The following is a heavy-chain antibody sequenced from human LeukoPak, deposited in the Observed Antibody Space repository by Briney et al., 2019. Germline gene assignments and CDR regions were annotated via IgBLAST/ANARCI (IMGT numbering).Heavy chain of an antibody. CDR3: ARDHYYDSSGYPAPPYYYYGMDV. CDR1: GYTFTTYA. J-gene: IGHJ6*02. CDR2: INAGNGNT. V-gene: IGHV1-3*01. Sequence: GASVKVSCKASGYTFTTYAMHWVRQAPGQRLEWMGWINAGNGNTKYSQKFQARVTITRDTSASTAYMELSSLRSEDTAVYYCARDHYYDSSGYPAPPYYYYGMDVWGQGTTVTVSS. D-gene: IGHD3-22*01.